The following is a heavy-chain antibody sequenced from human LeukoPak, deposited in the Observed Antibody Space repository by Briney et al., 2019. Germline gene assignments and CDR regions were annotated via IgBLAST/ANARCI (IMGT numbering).Heavy chain of an antibody. V-gene: IGHV3-21*01. CDR1: GFTFSSYS. CDR2: ISSSSSYI. Sequence: GGSLRLSCAASGFTFSSYSMNWVRQAPGKGLEWVSSISSSSSYIYYADSVKGRFTISRDNAKNSLYLQMNSLRAEDTAVYYCAKDLAVAGKRRELSGPDYWGQGTLVTVSS. J-gene: IGHJ4*02. CDR3: AKDLAVAGKRRELSGPDY. D-gene: IGHD6-19*01.